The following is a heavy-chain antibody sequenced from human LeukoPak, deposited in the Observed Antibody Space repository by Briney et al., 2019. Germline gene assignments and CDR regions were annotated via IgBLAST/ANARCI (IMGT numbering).Heavy chain of an antibody. V-gene: IGHV3-74*01. CDR1: GFTFSSYW. CDR2: IKSDGIST. D-gene: IGHD6-19*01. CDR3: ARESTGGWPCFDY. Sequence: GGSLRLSCAASGFTFSSYWMHWVRQAPGKGLVWVSRIKSDGISTRYADSVKGRFTISRDNAKNTLYLQMNSLRAEDTAVYYCARESTGGWPCFDYWGQGTLVTVSS. J-gene: IGHJ4*02.